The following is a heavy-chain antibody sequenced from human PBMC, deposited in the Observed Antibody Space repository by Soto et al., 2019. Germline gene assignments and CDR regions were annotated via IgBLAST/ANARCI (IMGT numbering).Heavy chain of an antibody. CDR2: ISGSGGST. D-gene: IGHD6-25*01. V-gene: IGHV3-23*01. CDR1: GFTFSSYA. J-gene: IGHJ4*02. Sequence: PGGSLRLSCAASGFTFSSYAMSWVRQAPGKGLEWVSAISGSGGSTYYADSVKGRFTISRDNSKNTLYLQMNSLRAEDTAVYYCAKDQFYSPGYYYFDYWRQGTLVTVSS. CDR3: AKDQFYSPGYYYFDY.